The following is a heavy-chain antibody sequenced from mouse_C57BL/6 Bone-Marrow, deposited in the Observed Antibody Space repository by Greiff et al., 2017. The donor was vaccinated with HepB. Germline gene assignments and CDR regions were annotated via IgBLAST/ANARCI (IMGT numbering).Heavy chain of an antibody. Sequence: EVMLVESEAGLVQPGSSMKLSCTASGFTFSDYYMAWVRQVPEKGLEWVANINYDGSSTYYLDSLKSRFIISRDNAKNILYLQMSSLKSEDTATYYCARALEGYWYFDVWGTGTTVTVSS. V-gene: IGHV5-16*01. J-gene: IGHJ1*03. CDR2: INYDGSST. CDR3: ARALEGYWYFDV. CDR1: GFTFSDYY.